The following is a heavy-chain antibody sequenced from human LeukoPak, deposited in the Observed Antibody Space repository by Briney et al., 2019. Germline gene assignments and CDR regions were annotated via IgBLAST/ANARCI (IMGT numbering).Heavy chain of an antibody. CDR1: KFTFINAW. CDR3: TTDLPTTVTTADY. D-gene: IGHD4-17*01. CDR2: IKSKTDGGTI. V-gene: IGHV3-15*01. J-gene: IGHJ4*02. Sequence: GGSLRLSCAASKFTFINAWMSWVRQAPGKGLEWVGRIKSKTDGGTIDYAAPVRGRFTISRDDSKNTLYLQMNSLKIEDTAVYYCTTDLPTTVTTADYWGQGTLVTVSS.